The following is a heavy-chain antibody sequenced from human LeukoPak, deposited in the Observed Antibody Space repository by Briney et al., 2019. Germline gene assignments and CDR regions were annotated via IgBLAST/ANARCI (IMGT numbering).Heavy chain of an antibody. CDR1: GFTFSSYG. J-gene: IGHJ4*02. CDR2: ISYDGSNK. Sequence: PGRSLRLSCAASGFTFSSYGMHWVRQAPGKGLEWVAVISYDGSNKYYADSVKGRFTISRDISKNTLYLQMNSLRAEDTAVYYCAKEDRMVRGVIDYWGQGTLVTVSS. CDR3: AKEDRMVRGVIDY. V-gene: IGHV3-30*18. D-gene: IGHD3-10*01.